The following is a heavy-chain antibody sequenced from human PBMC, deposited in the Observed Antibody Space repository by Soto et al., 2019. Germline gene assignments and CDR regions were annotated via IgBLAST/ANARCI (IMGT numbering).Heavy chain of an antibody. CDR1: GFTFSSYG. J-gene: IGHJ4*02. D-gene: IGHD3-9*01. Sequence: QVQVVESGGGVVQPGGSLRLSCAGSGFTFSSYGMHWVRQAPGKGLEWMAVISYHGRNTDYADSVKGRFTISRDNSKNTLYLQMNSLRGEDTAVYYCAKDAGLPYHEVLTGFSYFDSCGQGTLVTVSS. CDR2: ISYHGRNT. CDR3: AKDAGLPYHEVLTGFSYFDS. V-gene: IGHV3-30*18.